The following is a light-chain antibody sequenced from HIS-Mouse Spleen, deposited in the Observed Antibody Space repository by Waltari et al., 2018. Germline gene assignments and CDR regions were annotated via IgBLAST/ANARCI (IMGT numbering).Light chain of an antibody. CDR1: SSNIGSNT. CDR2: RNN. CDR3: AAWDDSLNGVV. J-gene: IGLJ2*01. V-gene: IGLV1-44*01. Sequence: QSVLTQPPSASGTPGQRVTISCSGSSSNIGSNTVNWYQQLPGTAPKLLIYRNNQRTSGVPDRFSGSKSGTSASLAISGLQSEDEADYYCAAWDDSLNGVVFGGGTKLTVL.